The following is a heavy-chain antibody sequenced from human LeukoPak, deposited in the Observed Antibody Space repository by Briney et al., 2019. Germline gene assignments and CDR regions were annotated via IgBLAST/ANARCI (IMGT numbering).Heavy chain of an antibody. CDR1: GFTFSTYG. V-gene: IGHV3-30*18. D-gene: IGHD1-1*01. CDR3: AKSPWNGKFRAYFDY. Sequence: GGSLRLSCAASGFTFSTYGMHWVRQAPGKGLEWVAVISYDGSNKYYADSVKGRFTISRDNSKNTLYLQMNSLRAEDTAVYSCAKSPWNGKFRAYFDYWGQGTLVTVSS. J-gene: IGHJ4*02. CDR2: ISYDGSNK.